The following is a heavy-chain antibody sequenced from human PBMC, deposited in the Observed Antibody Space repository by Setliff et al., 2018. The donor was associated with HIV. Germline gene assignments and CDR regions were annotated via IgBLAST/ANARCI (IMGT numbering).Heavy chain of an antibody. CDR2: INGDGSDT. CDR1: GFSFSNYW. J-gene: IGHJ4*02. D-gene: IGHD3-10*01. V-gene: IGHV3-74*01. CDR3: ASSGSGSYYDGLGH. Sequence: GGSLRLSCAASGFSFSNYWMHWVRQAPGEGLVWVARINGDGSDTSYLDSVKGRFIISRDNARNTLHLQMNSLRAEDTAVYYCASSGSGSYYDGLGHWGQGTLVTVSS.